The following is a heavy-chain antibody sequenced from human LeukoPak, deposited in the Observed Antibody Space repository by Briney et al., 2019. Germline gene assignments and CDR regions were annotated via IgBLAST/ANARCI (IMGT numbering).Heavy chain of an antibody. J-gene: IGHJ6*02. D-gene: IGHD3-16*01. CDR3: ARALAPANHVMITFGVHPGGGMDV. CDR1: GFTFSSYW. CDR2: INSDGSST. Sequence: GGSLRLSCAASGFTFSSYWMHWVRQAPGKGLVWVSRINSDGSSTSYADSVKGRFTISRDNAKNTLYLQMNSLRAEDTAVYYCARALAPANHVMITFGVHPGGGMDVWGQGTTVTVSS. V-gene: IGHV3-74*01.